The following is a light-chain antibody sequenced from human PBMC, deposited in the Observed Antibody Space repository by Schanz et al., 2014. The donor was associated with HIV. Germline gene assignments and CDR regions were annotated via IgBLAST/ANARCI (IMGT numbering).Light chain of an antibody. CDR3: TSYAGRNGLV. CDR2: DVS. CDR1: SSDVGAYNY. J-gene: IGLJ2*01. Sequence: QSALTQPPSASGSPGQSVTISCTGTSSDVGAYNYVSWFQQHPGKAPQLMIYDVSNRPSGVPDRFSGSKSGNTASLTISGLQAEDEADYYCTSYAGRNGLVFGGGTQLTVL. V-gene: IGLV2-8*01.